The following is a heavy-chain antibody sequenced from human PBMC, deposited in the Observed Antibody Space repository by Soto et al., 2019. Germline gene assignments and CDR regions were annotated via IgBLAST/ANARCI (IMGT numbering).Heavy chain of an antibody. CDR3: ARGKRFRDYYYYYYMDV. J-gene: IGHJ6*03. CDR2: IWYDGSNK. V-gene: IGHV3-33*01. CDR1: GFTFSSYG. D-gene: IGHD3-3*01. Sequence: GGSLRLSCAASGFTFSSYGMHWVRQAPGKGLEWVAVIWYDGSNKYYADSVKGRFTVSRDNSKNTLYLQMNSLRAEDTAVYYCARGKRFRDYYYYYYMDVWGKGTTVTVCS.